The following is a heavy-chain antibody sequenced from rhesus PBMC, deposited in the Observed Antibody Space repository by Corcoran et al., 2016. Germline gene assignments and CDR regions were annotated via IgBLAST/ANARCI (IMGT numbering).Heavy chain of an antibody. CDR2: IYGSGGSN. V-gene: IGHV4S14*01. CDR1: GGSISGYYY. CDR3: ASDQRMNTVTQFDY. J-gene: IGHJ4*01. Sequence: QVQLQESGPGLVKPSETLSLTCAVSGGSISGYYYWSWIRQPPGKWMEWIGSIYGSGGSNYLNPSLRRRVTLSVDTSKDQFSLKLSSVTAADTAVYYCASDQRMNTVTQFDYWGQGVLVTVSS. D-gene: IGHD4-23*01.